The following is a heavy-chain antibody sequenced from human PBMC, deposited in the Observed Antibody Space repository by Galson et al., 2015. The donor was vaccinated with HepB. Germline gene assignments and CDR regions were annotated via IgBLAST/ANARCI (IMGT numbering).Heavy chain of an antibody. J-gene: IGHJ4*02. CDR3: ARVVGWGEGYFDY. CDR2: IKEDGSEK. V-gene: IGHV3-7*03. CDR1: GFTFRNYW. Sequence: SLRLSCAASGFTFRNYWMSWVRQAPGKGLEWVANIKEDGSEKYYVDSVKGRFTISRDNAKNSLYLQMNSLRAEDTAVYYCARVVGWGEGYFDYWGQGTLVTVSS. D-gene: IGHD3-16*01.